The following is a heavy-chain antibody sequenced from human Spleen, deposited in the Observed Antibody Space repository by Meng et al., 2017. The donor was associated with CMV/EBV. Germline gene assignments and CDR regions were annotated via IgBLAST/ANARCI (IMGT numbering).Heavy chain of an antibody. V-gene: IGHV1-69*05. CDR1: GGTFSSYA. D-gene: IGHD4-11*01. CDR2: IIPIFGTA. CDR3: ARDGGLTTVHSWYGLDV. J-gene: IGHJ6*02. Sequence: SVKVSCKASGGTFSSYATSWVRQAPGQGLEWMGGIIPIFGTANYAQKFQGRVTITTDESTSTAYMELSSLRSEDTAVYYCARDGGLTTVHSWYGLDVWGQGTTVTVSS.